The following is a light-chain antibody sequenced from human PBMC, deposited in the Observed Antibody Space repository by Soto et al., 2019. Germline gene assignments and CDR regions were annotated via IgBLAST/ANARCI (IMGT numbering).Light chain of an antibody. CDR1: QSISSW. Sequence: DIPMTQSPSTLSATAGDRVTITCRARQSISSWLDWYQHKPGKAPKLLIYDASNLDSGVPSRFSGSGSGTEFSLTISNLQPDDCATYYCQQYENYWTFGQGTRVEIK. CDR3: QQYENYWT. V-gene: IGKV1-5*01. CDR2: DAS. J-gene: IGKJ1*01.